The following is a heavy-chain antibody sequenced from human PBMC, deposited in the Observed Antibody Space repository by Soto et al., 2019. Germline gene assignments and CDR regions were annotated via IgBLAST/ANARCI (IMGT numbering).Heavy chain of an antibody. J-gene: IGHJ4*02. D-gene: IGHD6-6*01. CDR1: GYTFTSYA. CDR3: ALCLAARYQFGY. CDR2: INAGNGNT. Sequence: GASVKVSCNASGYTFTSYAMHWVRQAPGQRLEWMGWINAGNGNTKYSQKFQGRVTITRDTSASTAYMELSSLRSEDTAVYYCALCLAARYQFGYWGQGTLVTVSS. V-gene: IGHV1-3*01.